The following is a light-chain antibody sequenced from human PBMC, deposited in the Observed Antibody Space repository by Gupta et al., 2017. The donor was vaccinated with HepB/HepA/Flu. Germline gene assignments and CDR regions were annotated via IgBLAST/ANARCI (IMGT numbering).Light chain of an antibody. CDR1: QSVSSSY. V-gene: IGKV3-20*01. CDR2: GES. J-gene: IGKJ1*01. Sequence: EIVLTQSPGTLSLSAGERATLPRRASQSVSSSYLAWYQQRPGQAPRLLIHGESSRATGITDRFIGSGSGADFIPTTSSLEPEDVAVDYCQQYGSTSWTFGRGTKVEIK. CDR3: QQYGSTSWT.